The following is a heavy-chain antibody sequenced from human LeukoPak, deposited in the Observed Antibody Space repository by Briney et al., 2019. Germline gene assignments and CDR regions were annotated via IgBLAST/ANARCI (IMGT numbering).Heavy chain of an antibody. CDR2: IYSGGST. CDR1: GFTVSRNY. Sequence: GGSLRLSCAASGFTVSRNYMSCVRQAPGKGLEWVSVIYSGGSTYYADPVKGRFTISRDNSKNTLYLQMNSLRAEDAAVYYCARGGGMITFGGVIVIEAFDIWGQGTMVTVSS. CDR3: ARGGGMITFGGVIVIEAFDI. J-gene: IGHJ3*02. V-gene: IGHV3-53*01. D-gene: IGHD3-16*02.